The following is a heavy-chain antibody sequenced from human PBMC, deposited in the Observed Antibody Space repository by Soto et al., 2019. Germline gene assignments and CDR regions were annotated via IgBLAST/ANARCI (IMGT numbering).Heavy chain of an antibody. V-gene: IGHV4-31*03. J-gene: IGHJ4*02. CDR3: ARGLGYCSGGSCYVFDY. CDR2: IYYSGST. Sequence: QVQLQESGPGLVKPSQTLSLTCTVSGGSISSGSYYWSWIRQHPGKGLEWIGYIYYSGSTYYNPSLKSRVTISVDTSKNQFSLKLSSVTAADTAVYYCARGLGYCSGGSCYVFDYWGQGTLVTVSS. CDR1: GGSISSGSYY. D-gene: IGHD2-15*01.